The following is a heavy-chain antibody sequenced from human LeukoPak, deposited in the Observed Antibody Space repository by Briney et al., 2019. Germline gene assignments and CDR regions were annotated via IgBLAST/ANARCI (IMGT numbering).Heavy chain of an antibody. J-gene: IGHJ4*02. CDR3: AKSSSMVRGVMSFDY. CDR2: IRYDGSNK. CDR1: GFTFSSYG. D-gene: IGHD3-10*01. V-gene: IGHV3-30*02. Sequence: QPGRSLRLSCAASGFTFSSYGMHWVRQAPGKGLEWVAFIRYDGSNKYYADSVKGRFTISRDNSKNTLYLQMNSLRAEDTAVYYCAKSSSMVRGVMSFDYWGQGTLVTVSS.